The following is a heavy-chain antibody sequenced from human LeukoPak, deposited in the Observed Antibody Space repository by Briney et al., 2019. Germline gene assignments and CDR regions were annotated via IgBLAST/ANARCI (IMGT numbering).Heavy chain of an antibody. D-gene: IGHD4-17*01. J-gene: IGHJ6*03. CDR3: ARSLGDLGYMDV. CDR2: INGNGGKT. V-gene: IGHV3-20*04. CDR1: GFKFDDYG. Sequence: GGPLRLSCAASGFKFDDYGMSWVRQAPGKGLEWVSGINGNGGKTGYIDSVKGRFTITRDNAKNFLYLQMNSLRAEDTALYYCARSLGDLGYMDVWGKGTTVTVSS.